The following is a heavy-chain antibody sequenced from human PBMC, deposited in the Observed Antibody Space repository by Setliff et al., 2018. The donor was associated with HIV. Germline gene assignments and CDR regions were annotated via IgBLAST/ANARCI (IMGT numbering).Heavy chain of an antibody. V-gene: IGHV4-59*11. CDR3: ARDPSQYLDFLFDPQPFNV. J-gene: IGHJ3*01. D-gene: IGHD3-9*01. Sequence: LSLTCTVSSGYMSGHFWTWIRQTPGEGLEWIGNIYLGETTNYNPSLKSRATISLDTSKRQFSLHLTSVTAADTAIYYCARDPSQYLDFLFDPQPFNVWATGRWSPSPQ. CDR1: SGYMSGHF. CDR2: IYLGETT.